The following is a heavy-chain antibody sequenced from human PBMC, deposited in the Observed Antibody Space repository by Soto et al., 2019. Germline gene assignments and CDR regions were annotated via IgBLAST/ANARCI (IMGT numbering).Heavy chain of an antibody. J-gene: IGHJ4*02. Sequence: SVKVSCKASGGTFSSYTISWVRQAPGQGLEWMGRIIPILGTANYAQKFQGRVTITADKSTSTAYMELSSLRSEDTAVYYCAWAETDYLYNFDYWGQGTLVTVSS. CDR2: IIPILGTA. V-gene: IGHV1-69*08. CDR3: AWAETDYLYNFDY. D-gene: IGHD4-17*01. CDR1: GGTFSSYT.